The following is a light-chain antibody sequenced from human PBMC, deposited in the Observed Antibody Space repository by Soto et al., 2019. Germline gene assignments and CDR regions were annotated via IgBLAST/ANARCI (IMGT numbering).Light chain of an antibody. V-gene: IGLV3-1*01. Sequence: SYELTQPPSVSVSPGQTASITCSGDNMGDKYACWYQQKPGQFPVLVICQDRKRPSGIPERFSGSNSGNTATLTISGTQAMDEADYYCQAWDSSTANVVFGGGTKLTVL. CDR3: QAWDSSTANVV. CDR1: NMGDKY. J-gene: IGLJ2*01. CDR2: QDR.